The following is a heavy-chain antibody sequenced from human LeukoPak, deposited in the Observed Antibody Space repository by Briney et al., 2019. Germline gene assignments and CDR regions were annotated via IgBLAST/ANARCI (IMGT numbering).Heavy chain of an antibody. D-gene: IGHD3-22*01. CDR1: GGSISSYY. CDR3: ARGEDSSGYYY. Sequence: SETLSLTCTVSGGSISSYYWSWIRQPPGKGLEWIGYIYHRGSANYNPSLKSRVTISVDRSKNQFSLKLSSVTAADTAVYYCARGEDSSGYYYWGQGTLVTVSS. CDR2: IYHRGSA. V-gene: IGHV4-59*12. J-gene: IGHJ4*02.